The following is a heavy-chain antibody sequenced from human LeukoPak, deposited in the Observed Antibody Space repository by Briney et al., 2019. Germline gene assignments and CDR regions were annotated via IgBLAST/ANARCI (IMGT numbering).Heavy chain of an antibody. CDR2: INHSGST. CDR3: AREGSYSGSGSPPLDY. J-gene: IGHJ4*02. D-gene: IGHD3-10*01. CDR1: GDSFTGYY. Sequence: SETLSLTCAVYGDSFTGYYWSWIRQPPGKGLEWIGEINHSGSTNYNPSLKSRVTISVDPSKNQFSLKLTSVTAADTAVYYCAREGSYSGSGSPPLDYWGQGTLVTVSP. V-gene: IGHV4-34*01.